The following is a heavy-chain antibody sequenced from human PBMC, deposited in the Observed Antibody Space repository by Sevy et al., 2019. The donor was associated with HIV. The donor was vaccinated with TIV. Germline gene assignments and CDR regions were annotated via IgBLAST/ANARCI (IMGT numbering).Heavy chain of an antibody. CDR3: ANKVGSRPNDAFDT. Sequence: GGSLRLSCAASGFSFTSYWMSWVRQTPEKGLEWVANINQVGTEKNNVDSVKGRLTISRDNGKKSLYLQMNSLRAVDTAVYYWANKVGSRPNDAFDTWGQGTMVTVSS. CDR2: INQVGTEK. D-gene: IGHD3-10*01. CDR1: GFSFTSYW. J-gene: IGHJ3*02. V-gene: IGHV3-7*01.